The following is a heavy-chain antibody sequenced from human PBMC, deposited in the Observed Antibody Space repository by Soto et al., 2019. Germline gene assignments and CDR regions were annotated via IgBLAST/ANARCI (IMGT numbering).Heavy chain of an antibody. CDR2: IKGDESTT. CDR1: EFTFSNYW. CDR3: ARGVPGHYATDV. Sequence: EVQLVESGGGLVQPGGSLRLSCAASEFTFSNYWMHWVRQAPGKGLVWVSRIKGDESTTNYADSVKGRFTISSDNAKNTLYLQMNSVRAEDTGVYYCARGVPGHYATDVWGQGTTVTVSS. V-gene: IGHV3-74*01. J-gene: IGHJ6*02.